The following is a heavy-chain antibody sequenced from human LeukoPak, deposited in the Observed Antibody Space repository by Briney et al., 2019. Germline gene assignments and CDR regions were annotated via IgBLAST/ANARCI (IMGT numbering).Heavy chain of an antibody. J-gene: IGHJ6*02. CDR1: GFTFSSYW. D-gene: IGHD3-3*01. CDR3: ARGDFEYYYYYGMDV. Sequence: PGGSLRLSCAASGFTFSSYWMHWVRQAPGKGLVWVSRINSDGSSTSYADSVKGRFTISRDNAKNTLYLQMNSLRAEDTAVYYCARGDFEYYYYYGMDVWGQGTTVTVSS. V-gene: IGHV3-74*01. CDR2: INSDGSST.